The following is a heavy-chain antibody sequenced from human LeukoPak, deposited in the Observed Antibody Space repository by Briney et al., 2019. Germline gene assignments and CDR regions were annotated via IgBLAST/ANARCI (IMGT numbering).Heavy chain of an antibody. Sequence: ASVKVSCKASGYTFTGYYMHWVRQAPGQGLEWMGWISAYNGNTNYAQKLQGRVTMTTDTSTSTAYMELRSLRSDDTAVYYCARVLRYFDWPDAFDIWGQGTMVTVSS. CDR2: ISAYNGNT. D-gene: IGHD3-9*01. CDR3: ARVLRYFDWPDAFDI. CDR1: GYTFTGYY. V-gene: IGHV1-18*04. J-gene: IGHJ3*02.